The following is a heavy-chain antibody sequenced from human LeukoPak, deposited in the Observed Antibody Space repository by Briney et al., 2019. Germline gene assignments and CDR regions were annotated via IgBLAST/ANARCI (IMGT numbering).Heavy chain of an antibody. V-gene: IGHV3-72*01. CDR1: GFTFTDHH. CDR3: VRDGGEGDEGAFDI. D-gene: IGHD3-16*01. Sequence: GGSLRLSCAASGFTFTDHHMYWVRQAPGKGLEWVGRIRNKTRSYRTEYVASVKGRFTISRDDSKNSLYLQMNSLKTEDAAIYYCVRDGGEGDEGAFDIWGQGTLVTVSS. CDR2: IRNKTRSYRT. J-gene: IGHJ3*02.